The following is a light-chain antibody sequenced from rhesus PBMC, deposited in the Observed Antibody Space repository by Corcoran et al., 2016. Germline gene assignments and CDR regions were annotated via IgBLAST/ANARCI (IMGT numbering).Light chain of an antibody. CDR1: QGICSF. J-gene: IGKJ1*01. CDR3: LQHNSSPRT. V-gene: IGKV1-28*01. CDR2: AVT. Sequence: DIQMTQSPSSLSASVGDTVTITCRASQGICSFLNWFQQKPGKAPQLLINAVTNLESGVPLRFSGSGSGTVFTLTISSLQPTDFAAYYCLQHNSSPRTFGQGTKVEIK.